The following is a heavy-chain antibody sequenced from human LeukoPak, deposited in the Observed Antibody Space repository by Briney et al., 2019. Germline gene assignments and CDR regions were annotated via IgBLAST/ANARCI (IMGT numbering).Heavy chain of an antibody. CDR2: IYYSGST. V-gene: IGHV4-39*01. CDR3: AGPRAYCGGDCYGRFDY. D-gene: IGHD2-21*02. CDR1: GGSISSSSYS. J-gene: IGHJ4*02. Sequence: SETLSLTCTVSGGSISSSSYSWGWIRQPPGEGLEWLGSIYYSGSTYYNPSLKSRVTISVDTSKNQFSLKLSSVTAADTAVYYCAGPRAYCGGDCYGRFDYWGQGTLVAVSS.